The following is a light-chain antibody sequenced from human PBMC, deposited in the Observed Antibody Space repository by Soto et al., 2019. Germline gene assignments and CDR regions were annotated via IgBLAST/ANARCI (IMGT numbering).Light chain of an antibody. V-gene: IGKV1-39*01. CDR3: QQSYTSPRT. CDR1: QSISNY. CDR2: GTS. Sequence: DIQMTQSPSSLSASVGDKVTITCRASQSISNYVNWYQQKPGKAPKLLIYGTSNLQSGVPSRFGGSGSGTDFTLTISSLQPEDFATYYCQQSYTSPRTFGQGTKLEIK. J-gene: IGKJ2*01.